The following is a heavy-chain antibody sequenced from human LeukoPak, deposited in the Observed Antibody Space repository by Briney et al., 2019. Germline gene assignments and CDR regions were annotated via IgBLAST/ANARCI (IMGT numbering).Heavy chain of an antibody. CDR3: ARGRHGETGDWSFDL. J-gene: IGHJ2*01. CDR2: INQDGSEK. D-gene: IGHD4-17*01. CDR1: GFTFSSYW. Sequence: HPGGSLRLSCAASGFTFSSYWMSWVRQAPGKGLEWVANINQDGSEKYYVDSVKGRFTISRDNGRSSLFLQMNSLRVEDTAVYYCARGRHGETGDWSFDLWGRGTPATVSS. V-gene: IGHV3-7*01.